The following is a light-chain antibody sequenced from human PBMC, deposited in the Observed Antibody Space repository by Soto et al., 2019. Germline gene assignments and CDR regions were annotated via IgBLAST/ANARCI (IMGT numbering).Light chain of an antibody. V-gene: IGKV3-11*01. CDR2: DAS. CDR1: QSVDKD. Sequence: EIVMTQSPATLSVSPGEGATLSCRLSQSVDKDLAWYRQKPGQAPRLLIYDASDRAPGIPARFSGSGSATDFTLTINNLEPEDFAVYYCQQRSNWPPSITFGQGTRLEIK. CDR3: QQRSNWPPSIT. J-gene: IGKJ5*01.